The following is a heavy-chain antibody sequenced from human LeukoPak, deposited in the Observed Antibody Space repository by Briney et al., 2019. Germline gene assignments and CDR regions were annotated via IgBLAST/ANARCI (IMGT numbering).Heavy chain of an antibody. CDR1: GGSISSYY. CDR2: IYTSGST. J-gene: IGHJ6*02. Sequence: PSETLSLICTVSGGSISSYYWSWIRQPAGKGLEWIGRIYTSGSTNYNPSLKSRVTMSVDTSKNQFSLKLSSVTAADTAVYYCARGGDSSSWYYYYGMDVWGQGTTVTVSS. V-gene: IGHV4-4*07. D-gene: IGHD6-13*01. CDR3: ARGGDSSSWYYYYGMDV.